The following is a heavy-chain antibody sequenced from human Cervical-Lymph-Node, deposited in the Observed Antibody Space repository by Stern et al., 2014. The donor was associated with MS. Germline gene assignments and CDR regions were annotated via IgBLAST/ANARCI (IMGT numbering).Heavy chain of an antibody. Sequence: QVQLQESGPRLVKPSETLSLTCNVSGDSLSRHYWSWFRQPPGKGLEWIGDIDHTGNPEYNPSLKSRVTVSVDMSKNQFSVRLTSGTAADTAVYYCASRTQGTAYHWDFGGQGTRLTVSS. J-gene: IGHJ4*02. CDR3: ASRTQGTAYHWDF. V-gene: IGHV4-59*04. D-gene: IGHD1-1*01. CDR2: IDHTGNP. CDR1: GDSLSRHY.